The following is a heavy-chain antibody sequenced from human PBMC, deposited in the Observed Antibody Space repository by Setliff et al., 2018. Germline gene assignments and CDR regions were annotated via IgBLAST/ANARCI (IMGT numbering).Heavy chain of an antibody. V-gene: IGHV3-30*02. Sequence: GALRLSCAASGFTLNTYGISWVRQAPGKGLEWVTFIRSDGNKKYFGDSVKGRFSISRDNSKNTVYLQMNSLKIEDTAAYFCAKEQEITLVPGIIPDAFDLWGQGTMVTVSS. J-gene: IGHJ3*01. D-gene: IGHD3-10*01. CDR1: GFTLNTYG. CDR2: IRSDGNKK. CDR3: AKEQEITLVPGIIPDAFDL.